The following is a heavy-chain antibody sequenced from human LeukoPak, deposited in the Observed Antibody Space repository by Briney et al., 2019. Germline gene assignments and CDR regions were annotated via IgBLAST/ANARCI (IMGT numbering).Heavy chain of an antibody. Sequence: GGSLRLSCAASTLTFSNYAMTWVRQAPGKGLEWVSTISDSGGSTYYADSVKGRFTISRGNSKNTLYLQMNSLRAEDTAVYYCAKAASSSWPSYYYGMDVWGQGTTVTVSS. V-gene: IGHV3-23*01. J-gene: IGHJ6*02. CDR3: AKAASSSWPSYYYGMDV. D-gene: IGHD6-13*01. CDR1: TLTFSNYA. CDR2: ISDSGGST.